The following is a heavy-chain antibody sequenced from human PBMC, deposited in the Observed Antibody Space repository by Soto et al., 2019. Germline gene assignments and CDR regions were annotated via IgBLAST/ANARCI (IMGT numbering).Heavy chain of an antibody. CDR1: GGSFSVYY. V-gene: IGHV4-34*01. CDR2: INHSGST. CDR3: ASALFYDILAGCSRSYYFDY. J-gene: IGHJ4*02. D-gene: IGHD3-9*01. Sequence: SETLSLTCAVYGGSFSVYYWSWIRQPPGKGLEWIGEINHSGSTNYNPSLKSRVTISVDTSKNQFSLKLSSVTAADTAVYYCASALFYDILAGCSRSYYFDYWGKGTLVTVSS.